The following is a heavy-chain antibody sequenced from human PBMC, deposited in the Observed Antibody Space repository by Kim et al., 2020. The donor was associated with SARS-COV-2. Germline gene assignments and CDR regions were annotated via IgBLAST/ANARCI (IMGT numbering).Heavy chain of an antibody. CDR2: MNPNSGNT. V-gene: IGHV1-8*01. J-gene: IGHJ6*02. CDR3: ARDSDVVAATPILGVYYYYWVDV. D-gene: IGHD1-26*01. Sequence: ASVKVSCKASGYTLISYAINWVRQATGQGLEWMGWMNPNSGNTGYAQKFQGRVTMTRNTSISTAYMELSSLRSEDTAVYYCARDSDVVAATPILGVYYYYWVDVWGQGTTVTVSS. CDR1: GYTLISYA.